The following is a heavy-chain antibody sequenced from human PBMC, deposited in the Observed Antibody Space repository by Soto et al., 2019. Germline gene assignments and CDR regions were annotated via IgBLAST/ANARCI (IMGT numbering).Heavy chain of an antibody. V-gene: IGHV4-34*01. D-gene: IGHD5-12*01. CDR2: INHSGST. CDR3: SRSATGYYFDY. Sequence: SETLSLTCAVYGGSFSGYFWIWIRQPPGKGLKWIGEINHSGSTNYNPSLKSRVTISVDTSKNQFSLKLRSVTAADTAVYYCSRSATGYYFDYWGQGTLVTVSS. J-gene: IGHJ4*02. CDR1: GGSFSGYF.